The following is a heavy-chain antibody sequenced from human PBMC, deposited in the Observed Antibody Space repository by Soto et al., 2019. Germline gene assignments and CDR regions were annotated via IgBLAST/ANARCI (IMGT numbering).Heavy chain of an antibody. Sequence: QVQLVQSGAEVKKPGASVTVSCRSSGDTFTDYYMHWVRQAPGQGLEWMGWINPNSGVTKYAQKFQGWVTTTRDTSITTVYLQLNRLRSDDTAVYYCARESGGATATLDYYYFYMDVWGTGTTVTVSS. CDR3: ARESGGATATLDYYYFYMDV. D-gene: IGHD5-12*01. V-gene: IGHV1-2*04. CDR2: INPNSGVT. J-gene: IGHJ6*03. CDR1: GDTFTDYY.